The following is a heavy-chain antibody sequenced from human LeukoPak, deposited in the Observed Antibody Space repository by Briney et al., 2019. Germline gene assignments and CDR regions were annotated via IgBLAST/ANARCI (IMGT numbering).Heavy chain of an antibody. V-gene: IGHV1-2*02. CDR3: ATGNGDYARTYYYYMGV. D-gene: IGHD4-17*01. J-gene: IGHJ6*03. CDR2: INPNSGGT. Sequence: ASVKVSCKASGYTFTGYYMHWVRQAPGQGLEWMGWINPNSGGTNYAQKFQGRVTMTRDTSISTAYMELSRLRSDDTAVYYCATGNGDYARTYYYYMGVWGKGTTVTVSS. CDR1: GYTFTGYY.